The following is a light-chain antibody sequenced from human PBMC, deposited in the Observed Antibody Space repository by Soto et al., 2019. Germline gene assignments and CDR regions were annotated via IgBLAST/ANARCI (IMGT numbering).Light chain of an antibody. CDR3: SSFTSVNSLI. CDR2: EVS. Sequence: QSALTQPASVSGSPGQSITISCTGTSSDVGSYNYVSWYQQHPGNGPKLIIYEVSNRPSGVSNRFSGFKSGNTASLIISGPRAEDEADYYCSSFTSVNSLIFGGGTKLTVL. CDR1: SSDVGSYNY. V-gene: IGLV2-14*01. J-gene: IGLJ2*01.